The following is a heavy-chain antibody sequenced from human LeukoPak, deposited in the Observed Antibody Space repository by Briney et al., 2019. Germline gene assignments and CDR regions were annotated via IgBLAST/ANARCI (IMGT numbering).Heavy chain of an antibody. D-gene: IGHD5-12*01. V-gene: IGHV3-30-3*01. CDR2: ISYDGSNK. CDR3: AGGLQWLPIY. CDR1: GFTFSSYA. Sequence: GRSLRLSCAASGFTFSSYATHWVRQAPGKGLEWVAVISYDGSNKYYADSVKGRFTISRDNSKNTLYLQMNSLRAEDTAVYYCAGGLQWLPIYWGQGTLVTVSS. J-gene: IGHJ4*02.